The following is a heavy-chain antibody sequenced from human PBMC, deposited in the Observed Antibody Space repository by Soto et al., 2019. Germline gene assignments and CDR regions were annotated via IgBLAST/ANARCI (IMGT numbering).Heavy chain of an antibody. CDR1: RFTFSSYG. V-gene: IGHV3-33*01. CDR3: AREAYSSGWYPGYFDL. D-gene: IGHD6-19*01. J-gene: IGHJ2*01. Sequence: QVQLVESGGGVVQPGRSLRLSCAASRFTFSSYGMHWVRQAPGKGLEWVAVIWYDGSNKYYADSVKGRFTISRDNSKNTLYLQMNSLRAEDTAVYYCAREAYSSGWYPGYFDLWGRGTLVTVSS. CDR2: IWYDGSNK.